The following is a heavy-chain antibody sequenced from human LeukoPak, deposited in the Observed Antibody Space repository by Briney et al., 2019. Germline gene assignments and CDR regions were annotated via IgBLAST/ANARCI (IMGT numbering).Heavy chain of an antibody. CDR1: GYTLTELS. V-gene: IGHV1-24*01. CDR3: ATVLRRGLDTFDI. Sequence: ASVKVSCKVSGYTLTELSMYWVRQAPGKGLEWMGGSAPEDGETIYAQNFHDRATMTEDTSTDTAYMELSSLRSEDTAVYYCATVLRRGLDTFDIWGQGTMVTVSS. CDR2: SAPEDGET. J-gene: IGHJ3*02. D-gene: IGHD3-10*01.